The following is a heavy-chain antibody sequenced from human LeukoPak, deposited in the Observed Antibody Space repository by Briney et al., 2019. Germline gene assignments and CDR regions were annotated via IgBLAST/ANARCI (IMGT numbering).Heavy chain of an antibody. Sequence: ASVKVSCKASGYTFKSYAITWVRQAPGQGLEWMGWIDPYSGNTNYAQKFRGRVTMTTETFTSTADMEVTSLRSDDTAVYYCARGVGNEGLTIWGQGTLVTVSS. CDR3: ARGVGNEGLTI. J-gene: IGHJ3*02. D-gene: IGHD1-26*01. CDR1: GYTFKSYA. CDR2: IDPYSGNT. V-gene: IGHV1-18*01.